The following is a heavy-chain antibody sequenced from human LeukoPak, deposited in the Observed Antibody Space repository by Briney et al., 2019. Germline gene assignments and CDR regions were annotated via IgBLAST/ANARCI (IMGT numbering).Heavy chain of an antibody. Sequence: ASVKVSCKASGYTFTSYGISWVRQAPGQGLEWMGWISAYNGNTNYAQKLQGRVTMTTDTSTSTAYMELRSLRSDDTAVYYCAKVPGVDTAMAELDYWGQGTLVTVSS. D-gene: IGHD5-18*01. CDR2: ISAYNGNT. V-gene: IGHV1-18*01. J-gene: IGHJ4*02. CDR3: AKVPGVDTAMAELDY. CDR1: GYTFTSYG.